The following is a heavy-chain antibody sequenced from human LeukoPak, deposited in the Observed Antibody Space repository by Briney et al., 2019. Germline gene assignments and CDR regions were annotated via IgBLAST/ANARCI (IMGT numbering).Heavy chain of an antibody. J-gene: IGHJ4*02. V-gene: IGHV1-69*05. CDR3: ARVPIVGATPFDY. CDR1: GGTFSSYA. Sequence: SVKVPCKASGGTFSSYAISWVRQAPGQGLEWMGRIIPIFGTANYAQKFQGRVTITTDESTSTAYMELSSLRSEDTAVYYCARVPIVGATPFDYWGQGTLVTVSS. D-gene: IGHD1-26*01. CDR2: IIPIFGTA.